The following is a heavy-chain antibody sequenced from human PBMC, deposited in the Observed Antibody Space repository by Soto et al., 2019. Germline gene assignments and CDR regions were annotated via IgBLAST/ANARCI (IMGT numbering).Heavy chain of an antibody. CDR1: GYSISSEYY. V-gene: IGHV4-38-2*02. J-gene: IGHJ6*02. D-gene: IGHD1-7*01. Sequence: PSETLSLTCVVSGYSISSEYYWGWIRQPPGKGLEWIGSIYHSGSTYYNPSLKSRVTISIHTSKNQFSLTLRSATAADTAVYYCARDVTGTNPHNYYYYSGMDVWGQGTTVTVSS. CDR3: ARDVTGTNPHNYYYYSGMDV. CDR2: IYHSGST.